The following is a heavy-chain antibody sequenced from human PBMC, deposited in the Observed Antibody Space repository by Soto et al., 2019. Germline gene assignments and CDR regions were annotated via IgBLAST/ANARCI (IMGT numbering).Heavy chain of an antibody. V-gene: IGHV3-30*18. J-gene: IGHJ5*02. CDR3: AKDLYYYDSKGAPWFDP. CDR1: GFTFSSYG. CDR2: ISYDGSNK. Sequence: GGSLRLSCAASGFTFSSYGMHWVRQAPGKGLEWVAVISYDGSNKYYADSVKGRFTISRDNSKNTLYLQMNSLRAEDTAVYYCAKDLYYYDSKGAPWFDPWGQGTLVTVSS. D-gene: IGHD3-22*01.